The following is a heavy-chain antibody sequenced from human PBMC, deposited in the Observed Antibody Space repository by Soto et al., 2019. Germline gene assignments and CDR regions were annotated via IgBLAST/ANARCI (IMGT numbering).Heavy chain of an antibody. CDR2: INPNSGGT. V-gene: IGHV1-2*02. CDR3: ARGGIAARRDYYYYGMDV. CDR1: GYTFTGYY. J-gene: IGHJ6*02. Sequence: GASVKVSCKASGYTFTGYYMHWVRQAPGQGLEWMGWINPNSGGTNYAQKFQGRVTMTRDTSISTAYMELSRLRSDDTAVYYCARGGIAARRDYYYYGMDVWGQGTTVTVSS. D-gene: IGHD6-6*01.